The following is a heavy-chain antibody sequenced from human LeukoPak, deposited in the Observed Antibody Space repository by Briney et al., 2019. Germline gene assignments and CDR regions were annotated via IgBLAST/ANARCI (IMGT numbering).Heavy chain of an antibody. D-gene: IGHD2-2*01. V-gene: IGHV1-69*05. CDR1: GGTLSSYA. Sequence: SSLTVTCKASGGTLSSYAVSWVRQAPGQWLEWMGGIIPIFGTANYAQKFQGRVTITTDESTSTAYMELSSLRSEDTAVYYCARGVPAAKEGYFDYWGQGTLVTVSS. CDR3: ARGVPAAKEGYFDY. CDR2: IIPIFGTA. J-gene: IGHJ4*02.